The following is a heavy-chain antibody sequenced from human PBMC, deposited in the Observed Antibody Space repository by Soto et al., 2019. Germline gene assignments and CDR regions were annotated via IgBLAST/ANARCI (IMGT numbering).Heavy chain of an antibody. CDR1: GFTFSSYA. Sequence: EVQLLESGGGLVQPGGSLSLSCAASGFTFSSYAMSWVRQAPGKGLEWVSTITGTGGNTYYAASITGRFTISRDNSKNTLSLQINSLRAEDTALYYCAKLVSTSSPGIFWGQGSMVTVSS. J-gene: IGHJ4*02. CDR2: ITGTGGNT. V-gene: IGHV3-23*01. D-gene: IGHD1-26*01. CDR3: AKLVSTSSPGIF.